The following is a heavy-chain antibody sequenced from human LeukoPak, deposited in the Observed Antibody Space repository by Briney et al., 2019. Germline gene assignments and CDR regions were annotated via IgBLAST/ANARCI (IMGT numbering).Heavy chain of an antibody. Sequence: GGSLRLSCAASAFTFSSYWMSWVRQAPGKGLEWVAAISYDGTNEYHADSVKGRFTISRDDSKNTLYLQMNSLRPEDTAVYYCARDYYDTSGSFDYWGQGTLVTVSS. V-gene: IGHV3-30-3*01. CDR1: AFTFSSYW. J-gene: IGHJ4*02. CDR2: ISYDGTNE. CDR3: ARDYYDTSGSFDY. D-gene: IGHD3-22*01.